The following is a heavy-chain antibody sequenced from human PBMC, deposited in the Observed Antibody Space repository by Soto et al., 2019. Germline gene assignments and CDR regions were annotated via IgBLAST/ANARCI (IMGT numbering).Heavy chain of an antibody. V-gene: IGHV4-59*08. J-gene: IGHJ4*02. D-gene: IGHD1-7*01. Sequence: SETLSLTCTVSGGSISSYYWSWIRQPPGKGLEWIGYIYYSGSTNYNPSLKSRVTISVDTSKNQFSLKLSSVTAADTAVYYCARIDWNYAFDYWGQGTLVTVSS. CDR2: IYYSGST. CDR1: GGSISSYY. CDR3: ARIDWNYAFDY.